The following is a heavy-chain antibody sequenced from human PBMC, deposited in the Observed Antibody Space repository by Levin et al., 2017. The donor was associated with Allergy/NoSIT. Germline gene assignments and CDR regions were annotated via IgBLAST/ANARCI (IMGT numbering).Heavy chain of an antibody. CDR3: ARDIYSYESSGFNAFDI. D-gene: IGHD3-22*01. V-gene: IGHV3-53*01. CDR1: GFTVSSNY. J-gene: IGHJ3*02. CDR2: IYRDGRT. Sequence: GGSLRLSCAASGFTVSSNYMSWVRQAPGKGLEWVSLIYRDGRTFYADSVRGRFTISRDNSNNTLYLQMNSLRAEDTALYYCARDIYSYESSGFNAFDIWGQGTMVIVSS.